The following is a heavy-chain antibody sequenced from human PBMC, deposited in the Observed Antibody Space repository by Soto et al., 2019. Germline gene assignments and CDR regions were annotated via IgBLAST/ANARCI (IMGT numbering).Heavy chain of an antibody. CDR1: GGSISSYY. V-gene: IGHV4-59*08. CDR3: ARHNYGSGSTYFDY. Sequence: QVQLQESGPGLVKPSETLSLTCTVSGGSISSYYWRWIRQPPGKGLEWIGYTYYSGSTNYNPSRKSRATISVDTSKNQFSLKLNSMTAADTAVYYCARHNYGSGSTYFDYWGQGTLVTVSS. D-gene: IGHD3-10*01. J-gene: IGHJ4*02. CDR2: TYYSGST.